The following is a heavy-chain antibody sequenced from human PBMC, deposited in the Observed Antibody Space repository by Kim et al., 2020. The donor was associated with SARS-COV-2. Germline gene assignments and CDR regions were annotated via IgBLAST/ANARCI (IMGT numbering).Heavy chain of an antibody. J-gene: IGHJ2*01. Sequence: SETLSLTCTVSGGSISSSSYYWGWIRQPPGKGLEWIGSIYYSGSTYYNPSLKSRVTISVDTSKNQFSLKLSSVTAADTAVYYCARHGPGSDVGTWYFDLWGRGTLVTVSS. V-gene: IGHV4-39*01. D-gene: IGHD1-26*01. CDR1: GGSISSSSYY. CDR2: IYYSGST. CDR3: ARHGPGSDVGTWYFDL.